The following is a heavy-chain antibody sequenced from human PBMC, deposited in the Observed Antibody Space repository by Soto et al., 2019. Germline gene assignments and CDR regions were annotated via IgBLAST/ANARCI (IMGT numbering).Heavy chain of an antibody. CDR1: GGSFSGYY. V-gene: IGHV4-34*01. J-gene: IGHJ6*03. CDR3: ARAPRKRRENYYYMDV. D-gene: IGHD1-26*01. Sequence: SETLSLTCAVYGGSFSGYYWSWIRQPPGKGLEWIGEINHSGSTIYNPSLKSRVTISVDTSKNQFSLKLSSVTAADTAIYYCARAPRKRRENYYYMDVWGKGTTVTVSS. CDR2: INHSGST.